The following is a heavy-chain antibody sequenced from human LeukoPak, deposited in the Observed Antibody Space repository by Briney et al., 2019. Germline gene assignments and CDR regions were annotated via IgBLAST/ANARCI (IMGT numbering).Heavy chain of an antibody. CDR3: TRLQSALLDWFYL. D-gene: IGHD1-26*01. CDR2: IYYSGST. V-gene: IGHV4-39*01. J-gene: IGHJ5*02. Sequence: SETLSLTCTVSGFSISSSSYYWGWIRQPPGRGLEWIGRIYYSGSTYYNPSLSSLVTISVNASKKQFSLKLSSVTAAATAVYYRTRLQSALLDWFYLCGEGTLVTVSS. CDR1: GFSISSSSYY.